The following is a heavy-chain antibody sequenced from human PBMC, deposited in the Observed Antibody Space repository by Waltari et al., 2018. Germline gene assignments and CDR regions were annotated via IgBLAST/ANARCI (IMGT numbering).Heavy chain of an antibody. V-gene: IGHV3-23*04. CDR2: ISATGVST. CDR3: TLEGVFDNWFDP. Sequence: EVQVVESGGGLVQPGGSLRVSCAASGFTFSTYAMSWVRQAPGKVLQWVSTISATGVSTYHADSVKGRFTISRDNSNNTLYLQMNSLRAEDTAVYYCTLEGVFDNWFDPWGQGTLVSVSS. J-gene: IGHJ5*02. CDR1: GFTFSTYA. D-gene: IGHD3-3*01.